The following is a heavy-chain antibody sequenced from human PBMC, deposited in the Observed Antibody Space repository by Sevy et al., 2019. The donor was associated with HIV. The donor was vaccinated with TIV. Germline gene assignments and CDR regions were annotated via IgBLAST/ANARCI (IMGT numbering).Heavy chain of an antibody. CDR3: TRVEGAADWGMDV. CDR2: IRGKPYGGTT. J-gene: IGHJ6*02. V-gene: IGHV3-49*04. D-gene: IGHD1-26*01. Sequence: GGSLRLSCTVSGFTFGDYTLSWVRQAPGKGLEWVAFIRGKPYGGTTEYAESVEGRFTISRDDSKNIAYLQMNSLKTEDTAVYYCTRVEGAADWGMDVWGQGTTVTVSS. CDR1: GFTFGDYT.